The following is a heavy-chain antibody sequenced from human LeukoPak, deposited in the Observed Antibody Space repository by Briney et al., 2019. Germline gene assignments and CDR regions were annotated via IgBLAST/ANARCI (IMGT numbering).Heavy chain of an antibody. CDR1: GYSFTSYW. D-gene: IGHD4-23*01. CDR2: IYPGDSDT. J-gene: IGHJ4*02. CDR3: ARRYGGNSAGLDY. V-gene: IGHV5-51*01. Sequence: RGASLQISCKGSGYSFTSYWIGWVRQMPGKGLEWMGIIYPGDSDTRYSPSFQGQVTISADKSISTAYLQWSSLKASDTAMYYCARRYGGNSAGLDYWGQGTLVTVSS.